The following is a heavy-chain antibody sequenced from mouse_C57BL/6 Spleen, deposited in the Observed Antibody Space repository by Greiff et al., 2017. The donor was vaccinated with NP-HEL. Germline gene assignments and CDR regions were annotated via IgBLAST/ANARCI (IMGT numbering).Heavy chain of an antibody. D-gene: IGHD1-1*01. CDR1: GYTFTSYW. V-gene: IGHV1-69*01. Sequence: VQLQQPGAELVKPGASVKLSCKASGYTFTSYWMHWVKQRPGQGLEWIGEIDPSDSYTNYNQKFKGKSTLTVDKSSSTAYMQLSSLTSEDSAVYYCARDYGSSYRGYFDYWGQGTTLTVSS. J-gene: IGHJ2*01. CDR3: ARDYGSSYRGYFDY. CDR2: IDPSDSYT.